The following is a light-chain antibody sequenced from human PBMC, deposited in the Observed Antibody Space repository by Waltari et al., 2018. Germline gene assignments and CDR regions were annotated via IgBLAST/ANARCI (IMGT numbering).Light chain of an antibody. CDR2: GAS. Sequence: EIMWTQSPGTLSLSPGERATLSCRTSQSIGRSLAWYQQKPGQAPRLLIYGASSRATDIPDRFSGSGSGTDFSLTINRLEPEDSALYYCQHYVRLPVTFGQGTKVEIK. CDR3: QHYVRLPVT. V-gene: IGKV3-20*01. J-gene: IGKJ1*01. CDR1: QSIGRS.